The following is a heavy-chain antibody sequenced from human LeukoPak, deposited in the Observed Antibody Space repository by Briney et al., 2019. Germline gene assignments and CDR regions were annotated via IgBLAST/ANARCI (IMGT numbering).Heavy chain of an antibody. CDR2: INHSGST. V-gene: IGHV4-34*01. CDR3: AREGGPYRPLDY. J-gene: IGHJ4*02. CDR1: GGSFSGYY. Sequence: SETLSLTCAVYGGSFSGYYWSWIRQPPGKGLEWIGEINHSGSTNYNPSLESRVTMSVDMSENHISLKLTSVTAADTAVYYCAREGGPYRPLDYSGQGTLVTVSS.